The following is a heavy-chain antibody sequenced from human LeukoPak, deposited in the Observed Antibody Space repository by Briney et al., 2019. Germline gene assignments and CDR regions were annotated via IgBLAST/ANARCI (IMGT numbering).Heavy chain of an antibody. J-gene: IGHJ4*02. D-gene: IGHD4-23*01. CDR3: ARESRWSQSFDY. Sequence: GGSLRLSCAASGFTFSDYYMSWIRQAPGKGLEWVSCISSSGSTIYYADSVKGRFTISRDNAKNSLYLQMNSLRAEDTAVYYCARESRWSQSFDYWGQGTLVTVSS. CDR1: GFTFSDYY. V-gene: IGHV3-11*01. CDR2: ISSSGSTI.